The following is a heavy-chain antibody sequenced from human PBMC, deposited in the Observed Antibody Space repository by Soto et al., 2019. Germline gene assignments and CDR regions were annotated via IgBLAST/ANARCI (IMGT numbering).Heavy chain of an antibody. CDR1: GYTFTTYG. J-gene: IGHJ4*02. CDR3: ARDRLVGARERHDY. D-gene: IGHD1-26*01. CDR2: ISGYNAKT. V-gene: IGHV1-18*04. Sequence: QVQLVQSGAEVKKPGASVTVSCKASGYTFTTYGISWVRQAPGQGLEWMGWISGYNAKTNYAQKLQGRVTMSTDTSTSTAYMQLRGLTSDDTAVYYCARDRLVGARERHDYWGQGTLVTVSS.